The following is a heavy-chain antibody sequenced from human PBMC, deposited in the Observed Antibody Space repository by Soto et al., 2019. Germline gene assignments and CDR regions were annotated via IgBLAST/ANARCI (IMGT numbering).Heavy chain of an antibody. CDR1: GFIFRTYA. CDR2: MVGDGSSS. CDR3: AXXXXXDGRYDLDY. D-gene: IGHD1-26*01. J-gene: IGHJ4*02. Sequence: EVQLLESGGGLAQPGGSLRLSCAASGFIFRTYAMNWVRQAPGKGLEWVSVMVGDGSSSDYADSVRGRFTISRDNSKNTLYXXMNNLRAEDTAVYYXAXXXXXDGRYDLDYWGQGTLVTVSS. V-gene: IGHV3-23*01.